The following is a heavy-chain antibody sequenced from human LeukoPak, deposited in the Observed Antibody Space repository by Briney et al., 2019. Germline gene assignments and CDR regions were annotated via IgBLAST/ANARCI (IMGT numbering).Heavy chain of an antibody. D-gene: IGHD3-10*01. J-gene: IGHJ4*02. CDR2: IIPIFGTA. CDR1: GGTFSSYA. Sequence: ASVKVSCKASGGTFSSYAISWVRQAPGQGLEWMGGIIPIFGTANYAQKFQGRVTITADESTSTAYMELSSLRSEDTAVYYCARGGGRYYGSGSYCSDFDYWGQGTLVTVSS. V-gene: IGHV1-69*13. CDR3: ARGGGRYYGSGSYCSDFDY.